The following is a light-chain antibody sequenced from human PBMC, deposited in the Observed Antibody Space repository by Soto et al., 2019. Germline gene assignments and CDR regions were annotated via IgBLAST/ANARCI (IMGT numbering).Light chain of an antibody. Sequence: EIVMTQSPATLSVSPGERASLSCRASQSVTSDLAWYQQKPGHAPRLLIYGVSTRATGIPARFSGSGSGTEFTLTISSLQSEDFAVYYCQQYNKCPLTFGGGTKVDIK. CDR2: GVS. CDR1: QSVTSD. J-gene: IGKJ4*01. CDR3: QQYNKCPLT. V-gene: IGKV3-15*01.